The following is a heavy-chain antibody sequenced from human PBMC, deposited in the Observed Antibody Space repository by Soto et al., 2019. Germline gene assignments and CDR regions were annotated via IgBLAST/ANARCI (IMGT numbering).Heavy chain of an antibody. Sequence: SVLQCHAYPVSYGNIRKYYWSFISKQPGKGLEWSGYIYDSGSTNSNPSLQSRVTMSVDTSKNQFSLKLSSVTAADTAVYYCARARITMVRELIKYNMHVWGQGTTVTGFS. D-gene: IGHD3-10*01. J-gene: IGHJ6*02. V-gene: IGHV4-59*01. CDR1: YGNIRKYY. CDR2: IYDSGST. CDR3: ARARITMVRELIKYNMHV.